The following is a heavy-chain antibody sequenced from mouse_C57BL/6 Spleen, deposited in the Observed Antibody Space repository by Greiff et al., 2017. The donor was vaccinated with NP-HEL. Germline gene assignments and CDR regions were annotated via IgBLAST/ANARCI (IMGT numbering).Heavy chain of an antibody. CDR2: IDPSDSET. CDR3: ARNYYDYDVDYFDY. D-gene: IGHD2-4*01. V-gene: IGHV1-52*01. CDR1: GYTFTSYW. J-gene: IGHJ2*01. Sequence: QVQLQQPGAELVRPGSSVKLSCKASGYTFTSYWMHWVKQRPIQGLEWIGNIDPSDSETHYNQKFKDKATLTVDKSSSTAYMQLSSLTSEDSAVYYCARNYYDYDVDYFDYWGQGTTLTVSS.